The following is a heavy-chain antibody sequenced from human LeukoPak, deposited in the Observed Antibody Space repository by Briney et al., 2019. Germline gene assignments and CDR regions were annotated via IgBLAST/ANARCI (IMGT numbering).Heavy chain of an antibody. CDR1: GFTFSSYS. Sequence: GGSLRLSCAASGFTFSSYSMNWVRQAPGKGLEWVSYISSSSSTIYYADSVKGRFTISRDNAKNSLYLQMNSLRAEDTAVYYCVRDRNYDILTGFSGGDWFDPWGQGTLVTVSS. J-gene: IGHJ5*02. CDR2: ISSSSSTI. D-gene: IGHD3-9*01. V-gene: IGHV3-48*01. CDR3: VRDRNYDILTGFSGGDWFDP.